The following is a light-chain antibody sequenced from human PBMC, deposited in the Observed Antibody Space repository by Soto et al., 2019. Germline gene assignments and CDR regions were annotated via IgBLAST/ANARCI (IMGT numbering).Light chain of an antibody. CDR1: QSVSSSY. V-gene: IGKV3-20*01. J-gene: IGKJ2*01. Sequence: EIVLSKSPGTLSLSQGKRATLSCRASQSVSSSYLAWYQQKPGQAPRLLIYGASSRATGIPDRFSGSGSGTDFTLTISRLEPEDFAVYYCQQYGSSPGTFGQGTKVDIK. CDR2: GAS. CDR3: QQYGSSPGT.